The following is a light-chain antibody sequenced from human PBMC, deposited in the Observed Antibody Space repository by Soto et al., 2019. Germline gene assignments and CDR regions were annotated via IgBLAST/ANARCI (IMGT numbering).Light chain of an antibody. CDR1: QSVSSN. V-gene: IGKV3-15*01. J-gene: IGKJ1*01. CDR3: QQYNTWFSWT. Sequence: EIVMTQSPATLSVSPGEGATLSCRASQSVSSNLAWYQQRPGRAPRLLIYGASTRATGIPAKFSGSGSGTEFTLTITSLQSEDFAVYYCQQYNTWFSWTFGQGTKVEMK. CDR2: GAS.